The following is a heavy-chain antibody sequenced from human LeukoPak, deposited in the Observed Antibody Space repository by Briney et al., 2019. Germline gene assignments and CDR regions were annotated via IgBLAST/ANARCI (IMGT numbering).Heavy chain of an antibody. CDR3: AKDRGRYCSGGSCVY. Sequence: GSLRLSCAASGFTFSSYAMSWVRQAPGKGLEWVSAISGSGGSPYYADSVKGRFTISRDNSKNTLYLQMNSLRAEDTAVYYCAKDRGRYCSGGSCVYWGQGTLVTVSS. V-gene: IGHV3-23*01. J-gene: IGHJ4*02. D-gene: IGHD2-15*01. CDR1: GFTFSSYA. CDR2: ISGSGGSP.